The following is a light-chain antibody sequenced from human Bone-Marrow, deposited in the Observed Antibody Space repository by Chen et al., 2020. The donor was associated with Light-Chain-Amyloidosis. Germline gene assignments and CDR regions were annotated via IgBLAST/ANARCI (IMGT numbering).Light chain of an antibody. CDR1: DLPTKY. J-gene: IGLJ2*01. V-gene: IGLV3-25*03. CDR2: RDT. Sequence: SYELTQPPSVSVSPGQTARITCSGDDLPTKYAYWYQQKPGQAPVLVIHRDTERPSGISERFSGSSSGTTATLTISGVQGEDEDDYDCQSADSSGTDEVIFGGGTKLTVL. CDR3: QSADSSGTDEVI.